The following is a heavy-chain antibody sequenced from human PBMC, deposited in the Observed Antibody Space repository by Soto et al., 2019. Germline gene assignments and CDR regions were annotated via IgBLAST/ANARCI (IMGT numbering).Heavy chain of an antibody. V-gene: IGHV4-59*12. CDR3: AASCVGCGGFNYYGMDV. D-gene: IGHD2-21*01. J-gene: IGHJ6*02. Sequence: SETLSLTCAVYGGSFSGYYWNWIRQPPGKGLEWIGYIYYSGSTNYNPSLKSRVTISVDTSKNQFSLKLSSVTAADTAVYYCAASCVGCGGFNYYGMDVWGQGTTVTVSS. CDR2: IYYSGST. CDR1: GGSFSGYY.